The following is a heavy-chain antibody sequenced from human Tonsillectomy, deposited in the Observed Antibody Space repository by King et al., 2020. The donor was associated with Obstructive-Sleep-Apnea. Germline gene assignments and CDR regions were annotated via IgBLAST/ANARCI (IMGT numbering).Heavy chain of an antibody. CDR1: GFTFSGFT. J-gene: IGHJ4*02. V-gene: IGHV3-21*01. CDR3: ARVNTVCMDEYFDY. D-gene: IGHD4-11*01. Sequence: VQLVESGGGLVKPGGSLRLSCAASGFTFSGFTMNWVRQAPGKGLEWVSSITSSSFYINYADSVKGRFTISRDNARNALYLQMNSLRAEDTAVYYCARVNTVCMDEYFDYWGRGTLVTVSS. CDR2: ITSSSFYI.